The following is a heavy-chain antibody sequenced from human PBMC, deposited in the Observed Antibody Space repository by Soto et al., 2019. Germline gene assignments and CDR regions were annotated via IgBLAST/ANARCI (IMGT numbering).Heavy chain of an antibody. CDR2: ISSYGADT. V-gene: IGHV3-64D*06. D-gene: IGHD6-19*01. J-gene: IGHJ4*02. CDR1: VFTCNSYA. CDR3: VKEGYMRSDWYGQFDY. Sequence: GPLRVSCSASVFTCNSYAMHWVRQAPGKGLEFVSAISSYGADTYYADSVKGRFAISRDNSKNTLYLQMSSLRAEDTALYYCVKEGYMRSDWYGQFDYWGQVAMVTVSS.